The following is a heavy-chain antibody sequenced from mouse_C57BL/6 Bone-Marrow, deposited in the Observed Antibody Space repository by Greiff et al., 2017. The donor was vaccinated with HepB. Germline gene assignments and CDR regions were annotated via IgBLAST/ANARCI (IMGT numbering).Heavy chain of an antibody. J-gene: IGHJ4*01. V-gene: IGHV1-50*01. D-gene: IGHD1-1*01. CDR1: GYTFTSYW. CDR2: IDPSDSYT. Sequence: VKLQQPGAELVKPGASVKLSCKASGYTFTSYWMQWVKQRPGQGLEWIGEIDPSDSYTNYNQKFKGKATLTVDTSSSTAYMQLSSLTSEDSAVYYCARDYYGSCYAMDYWGQGTSVTVSS. CDR3: ARDYYGSCYAMDY.